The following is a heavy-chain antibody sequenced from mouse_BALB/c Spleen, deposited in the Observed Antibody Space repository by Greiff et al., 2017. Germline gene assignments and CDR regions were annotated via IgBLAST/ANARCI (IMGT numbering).Heavy chain of an antibody. CDR1: GFTFSSYA. V-gene: IGHV5-9-3*01. CDR2: ISSGGSYT. J-gene: IGHJ3*01. Sequence: EVKLVESGGGLVKPGGSLKLSCAASGFTFSSYAMSWVRQTPEKRLEWVATISSGGSYTYYPDSVKGRFTISRDNAKNTLYLQMSSLRSEDTAMYYCARRATVVRSDWFAYWGQGTLVTVSA. D-gene: IGHD1-1*01. CDR3: ARRATVVRSDWFAY.